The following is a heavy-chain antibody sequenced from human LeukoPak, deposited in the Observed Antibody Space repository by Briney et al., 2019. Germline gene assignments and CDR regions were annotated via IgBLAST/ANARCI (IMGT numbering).Heavy chain of an antibody. J-gene: IGHJ4*02. D-gene: IGHD2-15*01. CDR2: IYYSGST. V-gene: IGHV4-59*08. CDR3: ASHTGGH. Sequence: SQTLSPPCTVSGGPIRSYYRSWVRQPPGKGLEWIGYIYYSGSTNYNPSLRSRVTISVDTSKNQFSLKLSSVTAADAAVYYRASHTGGHWGQGTLVTVSS. CDR1: GGPIRSYY.